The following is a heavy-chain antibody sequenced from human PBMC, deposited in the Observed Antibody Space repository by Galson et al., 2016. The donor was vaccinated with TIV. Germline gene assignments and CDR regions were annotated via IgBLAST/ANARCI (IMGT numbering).Heavy chain of an antibody. D-gene: IGHD3-10*01. Sequence: PALVKPTQTLTLTCTFSGFSLNTSGMRVSWIRQPPGKALEWLARIDWDDDKFYSTSLKSRLTISKDTSKNQVVLRMMNLDPEDTATYFCARSTARGACIDYVGQGTLVTVSS. CDR1: GFSLNTSGMR. CDR3: ARSTARGACIDY. J-gene: IGHJ4*02. CDR2: IDWDDDK. V-gene: IGHV2-70*04.